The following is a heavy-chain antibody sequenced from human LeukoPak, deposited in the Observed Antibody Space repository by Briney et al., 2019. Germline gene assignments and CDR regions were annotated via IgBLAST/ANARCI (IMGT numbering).Heavy chain of an antibody. CDR1: GFTFSSYA. J-gene: IGHJ5*02. CDR3: AREIPLEWLVRWFDP. V-gene: IGHV3-23*01. CDR2: ISGRDGRT. D-gene: IGHD6-19*01. Sequence: PGGSLRLSCAASGFTFSSYAMSWVRQAPGRGLEWVSAISGRDGRTYYTDSVKGRFTISRDNSRDTLYLQMNSLRAEDTAVYYCAREIPLEWLVRWFDPWGQGTLVTVSS.